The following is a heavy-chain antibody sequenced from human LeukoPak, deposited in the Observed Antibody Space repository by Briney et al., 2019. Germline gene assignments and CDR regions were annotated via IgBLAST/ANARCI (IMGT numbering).Heavy chain of an antibody. CDR3: AKVRVQHIVVVTALDY. J-gene: IGHJ4*02. V-gene: IGHV3-23*01. Sequence: PGGSLRLSCAASGFTFSSYAMSWVRQAPGKGLEWVSAISGSGGSTYYADSVKGRFTISRDNSKNTLYLQMNSLRAEDTAVYYCAKVRVQHIVVVTALDYWGQGTLVTVSS. D-gene: IGHD2-21*02. CDR2: ISGSGGST. CDR1: GFTFSSYA.